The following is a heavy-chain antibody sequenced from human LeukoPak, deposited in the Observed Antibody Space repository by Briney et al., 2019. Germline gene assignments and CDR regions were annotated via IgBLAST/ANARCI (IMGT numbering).Heavy chain of an antibody. Sequence: TSETLSLTCTVSGGSISSGDYSWSWIRQPPGKGLEWIGYIYYSGSTYYNPSLKSRVTISVDTSKNQFSLKLSSVTAADTAVYYCARGRRDDSSGSYYYFDYWDQGTLVTVSS. V-gene: IGHV4-30-4*01. CDR2: IYYSGST. D-gene: IGHD3-22*01. CDR1: GGSISSGDYS. J-gene: IGHJ4*02. CDR3: ARGRRDDSSGSYYYFDY.